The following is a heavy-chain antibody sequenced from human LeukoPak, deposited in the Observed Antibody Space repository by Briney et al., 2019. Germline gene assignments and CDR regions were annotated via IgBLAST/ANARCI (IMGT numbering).Heavy chain of an antibody. CDR1: GYTFSGHY. J-gene: IGHJ4*02. Sequence: ASVKVSCKASGYTFSGHYMHWVRQAPGQGLEWMGWINPNSGDSHHAQKFQGRVTMTRDTSISTVYMELSRLRSDDTAVYYCAREIGGILVFDYWGQGTLVTVSS. V-gene: IGHV1-2*02. D-gene: IGHD5-18*01. CDR3: AREIGGILVFDY. CDR2: INPNSGDS.